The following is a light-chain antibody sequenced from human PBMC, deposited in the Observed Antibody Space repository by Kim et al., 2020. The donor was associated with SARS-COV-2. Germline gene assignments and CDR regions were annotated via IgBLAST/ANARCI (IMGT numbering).Light chain of an antibody. CDR3: QQSYSAPVT. V-gene: IGKV1-39*01. J-gene: IGKJ4*01. CDR1: HRISSY. CDR2: AAS. Sequence: ASVGDRVTITCRPSHRISSYLNWYQLKPGKGPKLLIFAASSLQSGFPSRFSGSASGTDFTLTISSLQPEDFATYYCQQSYSAPVTFGGGTKVDIK.